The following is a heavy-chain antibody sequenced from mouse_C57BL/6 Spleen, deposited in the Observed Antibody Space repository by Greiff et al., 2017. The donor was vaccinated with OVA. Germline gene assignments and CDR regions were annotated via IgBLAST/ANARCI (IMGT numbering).Heavy chain of an antibody. D-gene: IGHD1-1*01. CDR1: GYTFTSYW. Sequence: QVQLQQPGAELVMPGASVTLSCTASGYTFTSYWMHWVKQRPGQGLEWIGEIDPSDSSTNYNQKFKGKSTLTVDKSSSTAYMQLSSLTSEDSAVYYCARGSGISPWFAYWGQGTLVTVSA. V-gene: IGHV1-69*01. CDR2: IDPSDSST. CDR3: ARGSGISPWFAY. J-gene: IGHJ3*01.